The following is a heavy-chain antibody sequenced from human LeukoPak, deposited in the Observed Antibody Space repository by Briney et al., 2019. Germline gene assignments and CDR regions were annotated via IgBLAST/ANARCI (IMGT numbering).Heavy chain of an antibody. CDR3: ARDVEGTVGTDY. D-gene: IGHD4-23*01. Sequence: SETLSLTCAVSGGSISRSNWWSWVLQPPGKGLEWIGEIYHSGSTNYNPSLKSRVTISVDKSKNQFSLKLSSVTAADTAVYYCARDVEGTVGTDYWGQGTLVTVSS. J-gene: IGHJ4*02. V-gene: IGHV4-4*02. CDR2: IYHSGST. CDR1: GGSISRSNW.